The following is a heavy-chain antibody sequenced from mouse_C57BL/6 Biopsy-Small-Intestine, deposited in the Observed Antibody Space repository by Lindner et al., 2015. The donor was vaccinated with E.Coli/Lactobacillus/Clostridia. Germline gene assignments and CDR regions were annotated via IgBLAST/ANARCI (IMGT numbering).Heavy chain of an antibody. V-gene: IGHV3-5*01. J-gene: IGHJ4*01. D-gene: IGHD1-1*01. CDR2: IYYSGTI. CDR1: GISITTGNYR. CDR3: ARVYENYAMDY. Sequence: VQLQESGPGLVKPSQTVFLTCTVTGISITTGNYRWSWIRQFPGNKLEWIGYIYYSGTITYNPSLTSRTTITRDTPKNQSFLEMNSLTAEDTATYYCARVYENYAMDYWGQGTSVTVSS.